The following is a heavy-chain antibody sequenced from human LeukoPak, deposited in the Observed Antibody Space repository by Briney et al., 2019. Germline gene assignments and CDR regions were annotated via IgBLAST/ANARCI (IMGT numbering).Heavy chain of an antibody. D-gene: IGHD6-19*01. CDR1: GYSFTNFD. Sequence: GASVKVSCKASGYSFTNFDISWVRQATGQGLEWMGWMNPNSGNKGYAQKFQGRVTMTMNTSITTACMELSSLRSEDTAVYYCARGPQWRGDYYYMDVWGRGTTVTVSS. CDR2: MNPNSGNK. J-gene: IGHJ6*03. CDR3: ARGPQWRGDYYYMDV. V-gene: IGHV1-8*01.